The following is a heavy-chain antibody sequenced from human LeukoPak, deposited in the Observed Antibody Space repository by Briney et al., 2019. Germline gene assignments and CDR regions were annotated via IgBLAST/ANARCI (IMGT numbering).Heavy chain of an antibody. J-gene: IGHJ4*02. CDR3: ARGGNYDILTGYIFDY. CDR1: GFTFSSYS. Sequence: SGGSLRLSCAASGFTFSSYSMNWVRQAPGKGLEWVSSISGSSSYIYYADSVKGRFTISRDNAKNSLYLQMNSLRAEDTAVYYCARGGNYDILTGYIFDYWGQGTPVTVSS. D-gene: IGHD3-9*01. CDR2: ISGSSSYI. V-gene: IGHV3-21*04.